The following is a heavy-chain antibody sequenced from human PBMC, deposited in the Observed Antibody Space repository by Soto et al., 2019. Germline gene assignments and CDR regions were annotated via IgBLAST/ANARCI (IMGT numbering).Heavy chain of an antibody. CDR1: GGSISSGGYY. Sequence: SETLSLTXTVSGGSISSGGYYWSWIRQHPGKGLEWIGYIYYSGSTYYNPSLKSRVTISVDTSKNQFSLKLSSVTAADTAVYYCARDRRVGWFDPWGQGTLVTVSS. D-gene: IGHD2-15*01. CDR3: ARDRRVGWFDP. V-gene: IGHV4-31*02. CDR2: IYYSGST. J-gene: IGHJ5*02.